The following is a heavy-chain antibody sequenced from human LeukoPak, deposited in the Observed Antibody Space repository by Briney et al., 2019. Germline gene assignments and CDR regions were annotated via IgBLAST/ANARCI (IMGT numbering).Heavy chain of an antibody. CDR1: GFTFSSYA. V-gene: IGHV3-23*01. CDR3: AKDSQAHSRSPYHFDY. D-gene: IGHD6-13*01. J-gene: IGHJ4*02. CDR2: IRGSGSST. Sequence: GGSLRLSCAASGFTFSSYAMSWVRQAPGKGLEWVSAIRGSGSSTYYADSVKGRFTISRDNSKNTPYLQMNSLRAEDTAVYCCAKDSQAHSRSPYHFDYWGQKTLVTVSS.